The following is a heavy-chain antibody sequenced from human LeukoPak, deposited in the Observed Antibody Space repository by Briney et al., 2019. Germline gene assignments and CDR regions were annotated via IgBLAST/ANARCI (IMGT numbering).Heavy chain of an antibody. D-gene: IGHD3-22*01. CDR1: GFISNPYW. CDR3: ARVNTMIVVVTNYYYYYYMDV. Sequence: GGSLRLSCVASGFISNPYWMAWFRQAPGQGLEWVANINQDGSDINYVDSVKGRFTISRDNAKNSLYLQMISLRAEDTAVYYCARVNTMIVVVTNYYYYYYMDVWGKGTTVTVSS. J-gene: IGHJ6*03. CDR2: INQDGSDI. V-gene: IGHV3-7*01.